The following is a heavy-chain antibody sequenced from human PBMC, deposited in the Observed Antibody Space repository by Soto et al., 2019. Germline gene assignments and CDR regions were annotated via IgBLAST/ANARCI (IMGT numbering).Heavy chain of an antibody. J-gene: IGHJ2*01. Sequence: QVHLEESGGGAVQPGRSLRLSCAASGFIFSNYALLWFRQAQGKGLDWVAVISSDGGNTHHADSVKGRFTISRDDSKGTMYLKMNSLRPEDTAVYYCARLPGYGGSNWFFDLWGRGTLVTVSS. CDR3: ARLPGYGGSNWFFDL. V-gene: IGHV3-30-3*01. CDR2: ISSDGGNT. CDR1: GFIFSNYA. D-gene: IGHD4-17*01.